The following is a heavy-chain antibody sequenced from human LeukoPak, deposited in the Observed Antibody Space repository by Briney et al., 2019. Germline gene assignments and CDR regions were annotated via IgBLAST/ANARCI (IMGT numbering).Heavy chain of an antibody. CDR2: INHSGST. V-gene: IGHV4-34*01. CDR1: GGSFSGYY. D-gene: IGHD3-16*01. CDR3: AREKIGTGTVLGKDYYYMDV. Sequence: SETLSLTCAVYGGSFSGYYWSWVRQPPEKGLEWVGEINHSGSTNYNPSLKSRVTISVDTSKNQFSLKLSSVTAADTAMYYCAREKIGTGTVLGKDYYYMDVWGKGTTVTVSS. J-gene: IGHJ6*03.